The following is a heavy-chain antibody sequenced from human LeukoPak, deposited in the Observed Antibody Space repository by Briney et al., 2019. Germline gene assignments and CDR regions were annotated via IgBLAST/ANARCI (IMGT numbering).Heavy chain of an antibody. CDR1: GFTFSSYG. J-gene: IGHJ4*02. Sequence: GGSLRLSCAASGFTFSSYGMHWVRQAPGKGLEWVAFIRYDGSNKYYADSVKGRFTISRDNSKNTLYLQMNSLRAEDTAVYYCAKGSFYKWPYYFDYWGQGTLVTVSS. V-gene: IGHV3-30*02. CDR3: AKGSFYKWPYYFDY. CDR2: IRYDGSNK. D-gene: IGHD1-1*01.